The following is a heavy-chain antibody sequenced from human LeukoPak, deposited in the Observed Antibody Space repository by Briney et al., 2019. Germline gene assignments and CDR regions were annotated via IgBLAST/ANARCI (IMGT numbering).Heavy chain of an antibody. Sequence: SVKVSCKASGGTFSSYAISWVRQAPGQGLEWMGGIIPIFGTANYAQKFQGRVTITTDESTSTAYMELSSLRSEDTAVYYCARAHDYGDYPDYWGQGTLVTVSS. CDR3: ARAHDYGDYPDY. D-gene: IGHD4-17*01. V-gene: IGHV1-69*05. J-gene: IGHJ4*02. CDR1: GGTFSSYA. CDR2: IIPIFGTA.